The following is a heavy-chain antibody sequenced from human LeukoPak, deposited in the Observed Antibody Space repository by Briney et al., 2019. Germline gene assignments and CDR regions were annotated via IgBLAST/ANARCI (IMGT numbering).Heavy chain of an antibody. CDR3: AKTRRHYYGSGKNLTPWPAGMDV. Sequence: SETLSLTCTVPGCSISSDYWTWIRQTPGKGLEWIGYSGCSKYNPSLKSRVTTSVDTSKSQFSLTLTSVTAADTAVYYCAKTRRHYYGSGKNLTPWPAGMDVWGQGTTVTAS. CDR2: SGCS. J-gene: IGHJ6*02. CDR1: GCSISSDY. D-gene: IGHD3-10*01. V-gene: IGHV4-59*01.